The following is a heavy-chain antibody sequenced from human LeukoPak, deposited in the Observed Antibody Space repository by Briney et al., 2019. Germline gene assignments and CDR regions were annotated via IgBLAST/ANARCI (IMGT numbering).Heavy chain of an antibody. Sequence: PGGSLRLSCATSGFTFSNAWMNWVRQAPGKGLEWVGRIKTKTDGGTTDFAAPVKGRFTISRDDSKNTFFLHMNSLKIEDTAVYYCTTGLHYYFDYWSQGTPVTVSS. CDR3: TTGLHYYFDY. V-gene: IGHV3-15*07. CDR1: GFTFSNAW. D-gene: IGHD4-11*01. CDR2: IKTKTDGGTT. J-gene: IGHJ4*02.